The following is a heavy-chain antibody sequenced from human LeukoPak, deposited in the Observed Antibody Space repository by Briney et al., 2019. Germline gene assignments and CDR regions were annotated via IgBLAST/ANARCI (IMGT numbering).Heavy chain of an antibody. CDR3: ARTYYDILTGYYHSWFDP. CDR1: GGSISSYY. D-gene: IGHD3-9*01. V-gene: IGHV4-59*01. Sequence: SETLSLTCTVSGGSISSYYWSWIRQPPGKGLEWIGYIYYSGSTNYNPSLKGRVTTSVDTSKNQFSLKLSSVTAADTAVYYCARTYYDILTGYYHSWFDPWGQGTLVTVSS. CDR2: IYYSGST. J-gene: IGHJ5*02.